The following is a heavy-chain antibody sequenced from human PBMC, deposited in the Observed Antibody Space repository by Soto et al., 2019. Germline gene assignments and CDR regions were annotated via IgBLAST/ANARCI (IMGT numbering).Heavy chain of an antibody. Sequence: SCKASGGTFSSYAMHWVRQAPGKGLEWVAVISYDGSNKYYADSVKGRFTTSRDNSKNTLYLQMNSLRAEDTAVYYCARADLGYSYGSQTAYWGQGTLVTVSS. J-gene: IGHJ4*02. CDR1: GGTFSSYA. CDR3: ARADLGYSYGSQTAY. V-gene: IGHV3-30-3*01. CDR2: ISYDGSNK. D-gene: IGHD5-18*01.